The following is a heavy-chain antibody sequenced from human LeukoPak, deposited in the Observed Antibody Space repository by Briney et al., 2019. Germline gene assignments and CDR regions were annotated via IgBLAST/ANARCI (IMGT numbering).Heavy chain of an antibody. V-gene: IGHV4-59*11. J-gene: IGHJ4*02. D-gene: IGHD1-1*01. Sequence: TSETLSLTCTVSGGSISGHYWSWIRQPPGKGLEWIGYIYYSGTTNYNPSLESRVTISVDTSKNQFSLKVRSVTAADTAVYYCASELEEGTFDYWGQGTLVTVSS. CDR1: GGSISGHY. CDR2: IYYSGTT. CDR3: ASELEEGTFDY.